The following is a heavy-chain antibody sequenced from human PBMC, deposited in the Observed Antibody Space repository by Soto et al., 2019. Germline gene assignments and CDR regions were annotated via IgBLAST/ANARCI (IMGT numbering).Heavy chain of an antibody. CDR3: ARDLDSYSGSFDGNWFDP. V-gene: IGHV3-21*01. CDR2: ISSSSSYI. D-gene: IGHD1-26*01. CDR1: GFTFSSYS. J-gene: IGHJ5*02. Sequence: GGSLRLSCAASGFTFSSYSMNWVRQAPGKGLEWVSSISSSSSYIYYADSVKGRFTISRDNAKNSLYLQMNSLRAEDTAVYYCARDLDSYSGSFDGNWFDPWGQGTLVTVSS.